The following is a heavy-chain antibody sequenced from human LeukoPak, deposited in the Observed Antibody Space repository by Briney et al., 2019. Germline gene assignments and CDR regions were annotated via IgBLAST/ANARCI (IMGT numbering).Heavy chain of an antibody. CDR3: ARTAPEALTMIVVVSNFDY. CDR1: GGSFSGYY. J-gene: IGHJ4*02. V-gene: IGHV4-34*01. CDR2: INHSGST. D-gene: IGHD3-22*01. Sequence: SETLSLTCAVYGGSFSGYYWSWIRQPPGKGLEWIGEINHSGSTYYNPSLKSRVTISVDTSKNQFSLKLSSVAAADTAVYYCARTAPEALTMIVVVSNFDYWGQGTLVTVSS.